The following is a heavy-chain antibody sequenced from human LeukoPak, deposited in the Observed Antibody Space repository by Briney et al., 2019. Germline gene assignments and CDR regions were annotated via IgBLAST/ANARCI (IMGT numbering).Heavy chain of an antibody. J-gene: IGHJ4*02. CDR1: GFTFSSYS. CDR2: ISSSSSYI. V-gene: IGHV3-21*01. D-gene: IGHD6-19*01. CDR3: ARGDYSSGWLVDY. Sequence: GGSLRLSCAASGFTFSSYSMNWVRQAPGKGLEWVSSISSSSSYIYYADSVKGLFTISRDNAKNSLFLQMNTLRAEDTAVYYCARGDYSSGWLVDYWGQGTLVTVSS.